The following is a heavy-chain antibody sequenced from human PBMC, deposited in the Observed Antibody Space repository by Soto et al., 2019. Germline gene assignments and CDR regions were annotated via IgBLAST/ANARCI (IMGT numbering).Heavy chain of an antibody. V-gene: IGHV4-4*02. CDR2: TYHSGTT. CDR1: GDSINNSHW. J-gene: IGHJ5*02. CDR3: AREVNSSPARGPNWFDP. D-gene: IGHD6-13*01. Sequence: QVQLQESGPGLVQPSGTLSLTCAVSGDSINNSHWWSWVRQTPGKGLEWIGETYHSGTTNYNPSLKTRATTSIDKSKNQFPLKMNSVTAADTAVYYCAREVNSSPARGPNWFDPWGQGTLVTVSS.